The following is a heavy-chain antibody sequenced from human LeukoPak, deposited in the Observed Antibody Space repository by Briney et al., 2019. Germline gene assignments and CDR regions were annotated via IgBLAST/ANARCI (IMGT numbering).Heavy chain of an antibody. J-gene: IGHJ4*02. D-gene: IGHD6-13*01. Sequence: GRSLRLSCTASGFTFATYAMHWVRQAPGKGLEWVALIWYDGSNKYYADSVRGRFTMSRDNAKNTLYLQMNSLRAEDTAVYYCATELSSPPFDYWGRGTLVTVSS. V-gene: IGHV3-33*03. CDR1: GFTFATYA. CDR3: ATELSSPPFDY. CDR2: IWYDGSNK.